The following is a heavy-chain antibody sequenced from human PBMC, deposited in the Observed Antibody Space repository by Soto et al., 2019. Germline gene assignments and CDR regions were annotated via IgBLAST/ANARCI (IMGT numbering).Heavy chain of an antibody. Sequence: XXGSLRLSXAXSGFNFSNRWMHWVRQGPGEGLVWVSRITSDGKSKAYAESVKGRFAISRDNAKNTLYLQMNGLTAEDTAVYYCARESGDWPLNWFDPWGLGTLVTVSS. J-gene: IGHJ5*02. CDR3: ARESGDWPLNWFDP. CDR2: ITSDGKSK. V-gene: IGHV3-74*01. CDR1: GFNFSNRW. D-gene: IGHD3-9*01.